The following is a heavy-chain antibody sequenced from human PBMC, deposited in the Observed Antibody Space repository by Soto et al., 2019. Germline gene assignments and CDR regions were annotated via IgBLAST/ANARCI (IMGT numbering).Heavy chain of an antibody. CDR2: IYYSGST. J-gene: IGHJ3*02. V-gene: IGHV4-31*03. D-gene: IGHD3-9*01. CDR3: ARVSYDILTGRSVWGAFDI. CDR1: GGSISSGGYY. Sequence: QVQLQESGPGLVKPSQTLSLTCTVSGGSISSGGYYWSWIRQHPGKGLEWIGYIYYSGSTYYNPSLKSRVNISVDTSKNQFSLKLSSVTAADTAVYYCARVSYDILTGRSVWGAFDIWGQGTMVTVSS.